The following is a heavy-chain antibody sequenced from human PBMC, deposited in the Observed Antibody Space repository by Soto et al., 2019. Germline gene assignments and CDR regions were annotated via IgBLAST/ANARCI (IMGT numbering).Heavy chain of an antibody. CDR1: GFTFSSYA. Sequence: EVQLLESGGGLVQPGGSLRLSCAASGFTFSSYAMSWVRQAPGKGLEWVSAISGSGGSTYYADSVKGRFTISRDNSKNTLYLQMNSLRAEDTAVYYWAKDRLITIAAAGILDYWGQGTLVTVSS. J-gene: IGHJ4*02. CDR2: ISGSGGST. V-gene: IGHV3-23*01. D-gene: IGHD6-25*01. CDR3: AKDRLITIAAAGILDY.